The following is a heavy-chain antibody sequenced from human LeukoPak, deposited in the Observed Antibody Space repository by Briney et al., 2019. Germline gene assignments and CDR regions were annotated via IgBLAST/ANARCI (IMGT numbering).Heavy chain of an antibody. CDR2: IYYSGST. V-gene: IGHV4-59*03. CDR3: VIFPSDIGTGHDAFDI. CDR1: GGSISSYY. D-gene: IGHD3-9*01. J-gene: IGHJ3*02. Sequence: TPSETLSLTCTVSGGSISSYYWSWIRQPPGEGLGGIGYIYYSGSTNYNPSLKSRVTISVDTPKNQFSLKLNSVTAADTAVYCCVIFPSDIGTGHDAFDIWGQGTMVTVSS.